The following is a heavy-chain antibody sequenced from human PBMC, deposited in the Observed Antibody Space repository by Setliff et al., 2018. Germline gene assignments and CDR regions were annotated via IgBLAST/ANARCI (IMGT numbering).Heavy chain of an antibody. CDR2: ISHRGST. CDR3: ARGGRDSYGRGHAFDM. V-gene: IGHV4-59*11. Sequence: PSETLSLTCNVSGVSLSGHYRTWIRQPPGKGLEWVGYISHRGSTNYSPSLKSRATLSVDTSKNQLSLKLTSVTAADTAVYFCARGGRDSYGRGHAFDMWGQGTMVTVSS. CDR1: GVSLSGHY. J-gene: IGHJ3*02. D-gene: IGHD5-18*01.